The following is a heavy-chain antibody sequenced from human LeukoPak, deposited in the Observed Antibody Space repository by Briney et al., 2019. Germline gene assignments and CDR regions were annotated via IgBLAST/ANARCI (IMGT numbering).Heavy chain of an antibody. CDR3: ARHNSSWYGSFFDY. V-gene: IGHV1-2*06. CDR1: GYTFTGYY. D-gene: IGHD6-13*01. Sequence: ASVKVSCKASGYTFTGYYMHWVRQAPGQGLEWMGRINPNSGGTNYAQKFQGRVTMTRDTSISTAYMELSRLGADDTAVYYCARHNSSWYGSFFDYWGQGTLVTVSS. CDR2: INPNSGGT. J-gene: IGHJ4*02.